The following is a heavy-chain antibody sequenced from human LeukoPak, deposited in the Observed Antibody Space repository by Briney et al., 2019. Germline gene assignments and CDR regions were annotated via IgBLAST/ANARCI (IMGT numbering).Heavy chain of an antibody. CDR3: ARDLTGDQFFDP. CDR1: GGSISNDGYY. D-gene: IGHD7-27*01. J-gene: IGHJ5*02. Sequence: SQTLSLTCNVSGGSISNDGYYWSWIRQHPGKGLEWLGYVYYSGSAYYNPSLKSRVTLSVDTSKSQFSLRLSSVTAADTAVYYCARDLTGDQFFDPWGQGTLVTVSS. CDR2: VYYSGSA. V-gene: IGHV4-31*03.